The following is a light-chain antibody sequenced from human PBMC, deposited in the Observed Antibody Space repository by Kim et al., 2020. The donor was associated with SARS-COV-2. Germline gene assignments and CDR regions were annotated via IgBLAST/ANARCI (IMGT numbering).Light chain of an antibody. Sequence: SASVVDRVTITCRASQKIRSWLAWYQQKPGKAPKFLISKASSLESGVPSRFSVSGSGTEFTLTISNLQPDDFATYYCQQYQSYWTFGQGTKVDIK. CDR1: QKIRSW. CDR3: QQYQSYWT. CDR2: KAS. V-gene: IGKV1-5*03. J-gene: IGKJ1*01.